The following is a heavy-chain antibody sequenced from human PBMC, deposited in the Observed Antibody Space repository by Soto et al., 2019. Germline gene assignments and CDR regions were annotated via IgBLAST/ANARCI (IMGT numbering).Heavy chain of an antibody. CDR1: GYSFTSYW. CDR2: IYPGDSDT. J-gene: IGHJ6*02. D-gene: IGHD1-26*01. CDR3: AKVGPSYYYGMDV. V-gene: IGHV5-51*01. Sequence: GESLKISCKGSGYSFTSYWIGWVRQMPGKGLEWMGIIYPGDSDTRYSPSFQGQVTISADKSISTAYLQLNNLRVDDTAVYYCAKVGPSYYYGMDVWGQGTTVTVSS.